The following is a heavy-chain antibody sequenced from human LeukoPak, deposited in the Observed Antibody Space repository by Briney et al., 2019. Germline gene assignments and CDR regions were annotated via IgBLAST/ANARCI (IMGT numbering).Heavy chain of an antibody. CDR1: GFTFSSYS. Sequence: GGSLRLSCAASGFTFSSYSMNWVRQAPGKGLEWVSSISSSSSYIYYADSAEGRFTISRDNAKNSLYLQMNSLRAEDTAVYYCARDLSSGWYPGYFDYWGQGTLVTVSS. J-gene: IGHJ4*02. V-gene: IGHV3-21*01. CDR3: ARDLSSGWYPGYFDY. D-gene: IGHD6-19*01. CDR2: ISSSSSYI.